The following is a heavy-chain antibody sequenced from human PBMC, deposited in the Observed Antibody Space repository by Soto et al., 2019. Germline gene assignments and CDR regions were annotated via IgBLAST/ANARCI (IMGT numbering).Heavy chain of an antibody. V-gene: IGHV3-23*01. CDR3: AKGRSSSWYRAIDY. CDR1: GFTFSSYV. Sequence: EVQLLASGGGLVQPGGSLRLSCAASGFTFSSYVMSWVRQAPGKWLEWVSAISGSGGSTYYADSVKGRFTISRDNSKNTLYLQINSLRAEDTAVYYCAKGRSSSWYRAIDYWGQGTLVTVSS. CDR2: ISGSGGST. J-gene: IGHJ4*02. D-gene: IGHD6-13*01.